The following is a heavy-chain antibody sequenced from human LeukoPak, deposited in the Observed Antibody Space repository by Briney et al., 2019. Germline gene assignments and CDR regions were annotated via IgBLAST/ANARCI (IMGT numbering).Heavy chain of an antibody. CDR2: ISGGGGST. D-gene: IGHD3-22*01. Sequence: GGSLRLSCAASGFTFSTYAMSWVRQAPGKGLEWVSAISGGGGSTHYADSVNGRFTISRDNSKNTLFLQMSSLRADDTAIYYCAKHYDISGYYPYWGQGTLVTVSS. CDR3: AKHYDISGYYPY. V-gene: IGHV3-23*01. CDR1: GFTFSTYA. J-gene: IGHJ4*02.